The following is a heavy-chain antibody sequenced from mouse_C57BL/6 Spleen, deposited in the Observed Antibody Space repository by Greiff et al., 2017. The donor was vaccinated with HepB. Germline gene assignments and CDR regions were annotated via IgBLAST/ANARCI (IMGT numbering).Heavy chain of an antibody. CDR3: ARGGDYDVGYFDV. CDR1: GYTFTDYY. CDR2: IYPGSGNT. Sequence: QVQLQQSGAELVRPGASVKLSCKASGYTFTDYYINWVKQRPGQGLEWIARIYPGSGNTYYNEKFKGKATLTAEKSSSTAYMQLSSLTSEDSAVYFCARGGDYDVGYFDVWGTGTTVTVSS. D-gene: IGHD2-4*01. J-gene: IGHJ1*03. V-gene: IGHV1-76*01.